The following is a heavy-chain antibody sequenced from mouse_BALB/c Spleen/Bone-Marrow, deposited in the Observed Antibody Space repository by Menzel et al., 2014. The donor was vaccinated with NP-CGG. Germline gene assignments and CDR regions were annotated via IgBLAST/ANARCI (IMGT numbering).Heavy chain of an antibody. V-gene: IGHV1-67*01. Sequence: VQLQQSGAELVRPGVSVKISCKGSGYTFTDYSIHWVRQSHAKSLEWIGVISTYYGDANYNQKFKGKATMTVDKSSSTAYMERARLTSEDSAIYYCARRGSMDYWGQGTPVTVSS. CDR2: ISTYYGDA. J-gene: IGHJ4*01. CDR1: GYTFTDYS. CDR3: ARRGSMDY.